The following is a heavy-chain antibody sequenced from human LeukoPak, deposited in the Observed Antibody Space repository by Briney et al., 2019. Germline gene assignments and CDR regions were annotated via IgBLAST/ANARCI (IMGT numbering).Heavy chain of an antibody. CDR1: GGSFSGYY. CDR3: ARVGFGELSPFDY. CDR2: INHSGST. J-gene: IGHJ4*02. D-gene: IGHD3-10*01. Sequence: SETLSLTCAVYGGSFSGYYWSWIRQPPGKGLEWIGEINHSGSTNYNPSLKSRVTISVDTSKNQFSLKLSSVTVADTAVYYCARVGFGELSPFDYWGQGTLVTVSS. V-gene: IGHV4-34*01.